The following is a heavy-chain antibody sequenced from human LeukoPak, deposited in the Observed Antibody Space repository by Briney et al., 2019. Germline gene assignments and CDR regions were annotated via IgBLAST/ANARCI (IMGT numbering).Heavy chain of an antibody. D-gene: IGHD4-23*01. Sequence: PGGSLRLSCAASGPVVSSSFMNWVRLAPGRGVEWVSVLFASGRSFCADSVMGRFTVSRDSSKNTLFLEMNGLRVEDTDVYYCARDPSGNSYIDYWGQGTLVTVSS. CDR2: LFASGRS. V-gene: IGHV3-53*01. CDR1: GPVVSSSF. J-gene: IGHJ4*02. CDR3: ARDPSGNSYIDY.